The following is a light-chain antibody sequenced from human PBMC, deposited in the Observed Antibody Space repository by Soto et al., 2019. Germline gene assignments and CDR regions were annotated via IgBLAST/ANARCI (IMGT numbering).Light chain of an antibody. CDR3: SSYTSINTWV. V-gene: IGLV2-14*01. CDR1: SSDVGGYNF. CDR2: EVS. Sequence: QSALTQPASVSGSPGQSITISCTGTSSDVGGYNFVSWYQQHPGKAPKLIIYEVSNRPSGVSNRFSGSKSGNTASLTISGLQAEDEADYYCSSYTSINTWVFGGGTKVTVL. J-gene: IGLJ3*02.